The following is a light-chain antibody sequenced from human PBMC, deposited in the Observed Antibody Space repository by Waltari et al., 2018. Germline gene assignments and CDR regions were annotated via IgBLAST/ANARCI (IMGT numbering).Light chain of an antibody. CDR3: SSYAGTYSLI. CDR2: DVI. V-gene: IGLV2-11*01. J-gene: IGLJ2*01. Sequence: QSALAQPRSVSGSPGQSVIISCTGSSSAVGTYDFVSLVQQHPGKVPKLIIYDVIKRPSGVPDRFSGSKSGNTASLTISGLQAEDEADYYCSSYAGTYSLIFGGGTKLTVL. CDR1: SSAVGTYDF.